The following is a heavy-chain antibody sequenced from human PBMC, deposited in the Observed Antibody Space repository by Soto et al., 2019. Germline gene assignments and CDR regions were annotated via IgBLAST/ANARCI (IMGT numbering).Heavy chain of an antibody. Sequence: SGFTFTTSHMVWVSQAPGKGLESVASISASGDRTYYADSVKGRFTISRDIAKNSLYLQMNSLRAEDTAVYYCARVPRHTKGYSLYYGDYYYYYGMDVWGQGTTVTVSS. CDR3: ARVPRHTKGYSLYYGDYYYYYGMDV. V-gene: IGHV3-23*01. J-gene: IGHJ6*02. D-gene: IGHD5-18*01. CDR1: GFTFTTSH. CDR2: ISASGDRT.